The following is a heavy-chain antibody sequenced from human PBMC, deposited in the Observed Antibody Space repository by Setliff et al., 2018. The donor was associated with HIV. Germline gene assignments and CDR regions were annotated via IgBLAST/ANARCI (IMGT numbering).Heavy chain of an antibody. J-gene: IGHJ4*02. V-gene: IGHV1-69*13. CDR1: GGTFRGFG. CDR2: IIPIFGTP. Sequence: GASVKVSCKASGGTFRGFGISWVVQAPGQGLEWMGQIIPIFGTPRYAQKFQGRVTITADESTSTVYMELSSLRSEDTAVYYCATSTSRFFWNGFYQGGFGSRNSHSFENWGQGTLVTVSS. D-gene: IGHD3-3*01. CDR3: ATSTSRFFWNGFYQGGFGSRNSHSFEN.